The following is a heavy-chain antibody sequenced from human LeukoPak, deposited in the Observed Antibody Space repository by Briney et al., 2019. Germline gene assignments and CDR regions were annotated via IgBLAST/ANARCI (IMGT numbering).Heavy chain of an antibody. CDR2: IYSGGST. Sequence: PGRSLRLSCAASGFTFSSYGMHWVRQAPGKGLEWVSVIYSGGSTYYADSVKGRFTISRDNSKNTLFLQMNSLRAEDTAVYYCARDALGNYDTSGYLGYWGQGTLVTVSS. CDR3: ARDALGNYDTSGYLGY. CDR1: GFTFSSYG. V-gene: IGHV3-53*01. J-gene: IGHJ4*02. D-gene: IGHD3-22*01.